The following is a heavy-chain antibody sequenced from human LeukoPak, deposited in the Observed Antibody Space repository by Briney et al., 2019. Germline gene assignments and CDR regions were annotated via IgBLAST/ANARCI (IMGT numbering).Heavy chain of an antibody. V-gene: IGHV1-2*06. CDR1: GYTFTVYY. CDR3: ARDLTGTTRSVNY. Sequence: GASVSVSCRASGYTFTVYYMQWVRQARGQGREGMGRINPNSGGTNYAEKFQGRVTMTRDTSISTAYMERRRLRSADTAVYYCARDLTGTTRSVNYWGQGTLVTVSS. CDR2: INPNSGGT. J-gene: IGHJ4*02. D-gene: IGHD1-1*01.